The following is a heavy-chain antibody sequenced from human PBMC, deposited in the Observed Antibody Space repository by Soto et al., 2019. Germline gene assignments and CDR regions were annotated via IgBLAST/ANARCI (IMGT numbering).Heavy chain of an antibody. Sequence: SETLSLTCTVSVGSVTSGTYYLSWILQPPGKGLEYIGYIYYSGSTNYNPSLRSRVIISADTSKNQISLKLTSATAADTAVYYCARGVASSPPRYWRRGTLVTVSS. CDR1: VGSVTSGTYY. V-gene: IGHV4-61*01. CDR3: ARGVASSPPRY. J-gene: IGHJ4*02. CDR2: IYYSGST. D-gene: IGHD2-15*01.